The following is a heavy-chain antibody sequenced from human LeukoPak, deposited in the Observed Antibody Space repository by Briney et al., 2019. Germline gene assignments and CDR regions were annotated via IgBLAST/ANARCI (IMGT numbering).Heavy chain of an antibody. CDR2: IYYTGST. CDR1: GGSISSGDYY. J-gene: IGHJ4*02. D-gene: IGHD6-13*01. Sequence: SETLSLTCSVSGGSISSGDYYWGWIRQPPGKGLEWIGTIYYTGSTYYNPSLKSRVTMSVDTSKNQFSLRLNSVTAADTAVYYCARRSLDSSTQWGKYSFDYWGKGTLVTVSS. V-gene: IGHV4-39*01. CDR3: ARRSLDSSTQWGKYSFDY.